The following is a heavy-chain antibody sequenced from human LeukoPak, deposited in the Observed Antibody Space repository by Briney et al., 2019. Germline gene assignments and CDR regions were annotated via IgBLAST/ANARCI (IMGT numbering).Heavy chain of an antibody. D-gene: IGHD2-15*01. CDR1: GFSLNTNGVG. CDR2: IYWNDEK. Sequence: KTSGPTLVNPTQTLTLTCSFSGFSLNTNGVGVGWIRQPPGKALEWLALIYWNDEKRYSPSLKNRLTLTKDTSKNRVVLSMTNMDPLDTATYYCAQNIVVVAAASLHNWFDPWGQGTLVTVSS. V-gene: IGHV2-5*01. CDR3: AQNIVVVAAASLHNWFDP. J-gene: IGHJ5*02.